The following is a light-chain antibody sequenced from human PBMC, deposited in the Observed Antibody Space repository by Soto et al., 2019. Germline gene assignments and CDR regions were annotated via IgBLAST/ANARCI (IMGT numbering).Light chain of an antibody. Sequence: QSVLTQSPSASASLGASVKFICTLSSGHSSYAIAWHQQQPEKGPRYLMKINSDGSHSKGDGIPDRFSGSSSGAERYLTISSLQSEGEADYYCQTWGSGILVFGTGTKLTLL. CDR2: INSDGSH. J-gene: IGLJ1*01. CDR3: QTWGSGILV. CDR1: SGHSSYA. V-gene: IGLV4-69*01.